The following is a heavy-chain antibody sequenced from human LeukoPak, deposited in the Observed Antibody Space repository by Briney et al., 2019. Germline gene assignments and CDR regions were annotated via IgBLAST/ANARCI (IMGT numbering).Heavy chain of an antibody. Sequence: GGSLRLSCAASGFTFSSYAMSWVRQAPGKGLEWVSAISGSGGSTYYADSVKGRFTISRDNSKNTLYLQMNSLRAEDTAVYYCGKVFRITMVGGVESAFDFDSWGKGTLVTVSS. D-gene: IGHD3-10*01. V-gene: IGHV3-23*01. CDR2: ISGSGGST. CDR1: GFTFSSYA. J-gene: IGHJ4*02. CDR3: GKVFRITMVGGVESAFDFDS.